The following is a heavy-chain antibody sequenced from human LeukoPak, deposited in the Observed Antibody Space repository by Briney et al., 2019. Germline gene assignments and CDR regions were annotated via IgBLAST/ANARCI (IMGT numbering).Heavy chain of an antibody. Sequence: PSQTLSLTCTVSGGSISSGDYYWSWIRQPPGKGLEWIGYIYYSGSTYYNPSLKSRVTISVDTSKNQFSLKLSSVTAADTAAYYCTRVKVEMATTCGYWGQGILVTVSS. D-gene: IGHD5-24*01. CDR3: TRVKVEMATTCGY. J-gene: IGHJ4*02. CDR2: IYYSGST. CDR1: GGSISSGDYY. V-gene: IGHV4-30-4*08.